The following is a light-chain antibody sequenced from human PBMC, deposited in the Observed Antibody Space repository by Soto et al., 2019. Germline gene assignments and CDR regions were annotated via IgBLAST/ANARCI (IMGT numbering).Light chain of an antibody. CDR2: NIG. CDR3: STWDESLNDVV. CDR1: NSNIGRNP. V-gene: IGLV1-44*01. J-gene: IGLJ2*01. Sequence: QSVLTQPPSPAGTPGQRVSISCSGTNSNIGRNPVMWYQQMPGTAPRLIIYNIGQRPSGVPDRFSGSQSGSSASLAISGLQSEDESGYFCSTWDESLNDVVLGGGTKVTVL.